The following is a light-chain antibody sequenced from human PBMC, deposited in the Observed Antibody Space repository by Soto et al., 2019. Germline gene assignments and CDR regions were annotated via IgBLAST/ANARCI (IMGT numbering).Light chain of an antibody. J-gene: IGLJ1*01. CDR3: AAWDDSLDGYV. CDR2: TND. CDR1: NSNIGSNT. V-gene: IGLV1-44*01. Sequence: QSSLPQPPSASGTPGERGTISCSGSNSNIGSNTVNWYQQFPGTAPKLLIYTNDQRPSGVPDRFSGSKSGTSASLAISGLQSEDEADYYCAAWDDSLDGYVFGAGTKVTVL.